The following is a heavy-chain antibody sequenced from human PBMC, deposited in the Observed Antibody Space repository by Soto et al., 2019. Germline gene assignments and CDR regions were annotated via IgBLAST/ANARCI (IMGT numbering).Heavy chain of an antibody. CDR1: GFTVSSVS. V-gene: IGHV3-66*01. Sequence: EVQLVESGGGLVQPGGSLRLSCAASGFTVSSVSMTWVRQAPGKGLEWVSVITSGGSTYYADSVRGRFTISRDNSKNTLYLQMNSLRAEDTSVYYCARDILGGAYDFWHWGQGTLVTVSS. CDR2: ITSGGST. D-gene: IGHD3-3*01. CDR3: ARDILGGAYDFWH. J-gene: IGHJ4*02.